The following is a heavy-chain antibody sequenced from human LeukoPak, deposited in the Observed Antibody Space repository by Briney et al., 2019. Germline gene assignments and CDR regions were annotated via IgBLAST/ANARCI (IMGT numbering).Heavy chain of an antibody. V-gene: IGHV4-4*07. J-gene: IGHJ4*02. Sequence: PSETLSLTCTVSGGSISSYYWSWIRQPAGKGLEWIGRIYTSGSTNYNPSLKSRVTISLDTSKKQFSLKLTSVTAADTAVYYCARVVGITRIDYWGQGTLVTVSS. CDR2: IYTSGST. D-gene: IGHD3-10*01. CDR1: GGSISSYY. CDR3: ARVVGITRIDY.